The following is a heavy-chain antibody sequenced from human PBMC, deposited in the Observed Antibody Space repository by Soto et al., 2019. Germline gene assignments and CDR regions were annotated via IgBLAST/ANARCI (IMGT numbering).Heavy chain of an antibody. V-gene: IGHV3-23*01. CDR2: ISASGDRT. Sequence: TGGSLRLSCAASGFAFSSHAMNWVRQAPGKGLEWVTAISASGDRTYYSDSVKGRFTISRDNAKSTLYLQMNSLRAEDTAIYYCAKDESYYDFWSYSFDYWGQGNLVTVSS. CDR1: GFAFSSHA. J-gene: IGHJ4*02. CDR3: AKDESYYDFWSYSFDY. D-gene: IGHD3-3*01.